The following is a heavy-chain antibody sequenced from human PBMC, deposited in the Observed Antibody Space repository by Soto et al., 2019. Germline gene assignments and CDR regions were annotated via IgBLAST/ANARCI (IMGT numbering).Heavy chain of an antibody. D-gene: IGHD3-3*01. Sequence: GASVKVSCKASGYTFTSYYMHWVRQAPGQGLEWMGIINPSGGSTSYAQKFQGRVTMTRDTSTSTVYMELSSLRSEDTAVYYCARDYDFWSGYYPIRYYYGMDVWGQGTKVTVSS. CDR1: GYTFTSYY. CDR2: INPSGGST. CDR3: ARDYDFWSGYYPIRYYYGMDV. V-gene: IGHV1-46*01. J-gene: IGHJ6*02.